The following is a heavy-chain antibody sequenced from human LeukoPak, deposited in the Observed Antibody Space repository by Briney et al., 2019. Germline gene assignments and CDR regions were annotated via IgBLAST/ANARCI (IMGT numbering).Heavy chain of an antibody. Sequence: ASVKVSCKASGYTFTGYFLHWVRQAPGQGLEWMGRMNPNTGGTVYAQKFQDRVTMTRDTSISTAYMKLSRLTSDDTAVYFCVRDLVTVTTPYFDCWGQGVLVTVPS. CDR2: MNPNTGGT. V-gene: IGHV1-2*02. J-gene: IGHJ4*02. D-gene: IGHD4-17*01. CDR1: GYTFTGYF. CDR3: VRDLVTVTTPYFDC.